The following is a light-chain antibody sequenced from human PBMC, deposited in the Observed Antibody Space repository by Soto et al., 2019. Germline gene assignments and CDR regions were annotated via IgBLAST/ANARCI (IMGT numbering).Light chain of an antibody. CDR2: GAS. CDR3: QQYNNWWT. Sequence: EIVMTQSPASLSVSPGERATLSCRASQNVNSNLAWYQQKPGQAPRLLIYGASTRATGIPARFSGSGSGTEFTLTISSLQSEDFAVYYCQQYNNWWTFGQGTKVDIK. J-gene: IGKJ1*01. V-gene: IGKV3-15*01. CDR1: QNVNSN.